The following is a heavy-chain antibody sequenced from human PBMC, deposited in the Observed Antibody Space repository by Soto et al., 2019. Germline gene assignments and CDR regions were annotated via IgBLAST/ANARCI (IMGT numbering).Heavy chain of an antibody. D-gene: IGHD6-19*01. V-gene: IGHV4-31*03. CDR2: IYYSGST. CDR3: ARGRDSSGWYARVPATTSYFDY. J-gene: IGHJ4*02. Sequence: QVQLQESGPGLVKPSQTLSLTCTVSGGSISSGGYYWSWIRQHPGKGLEWIGYIYYSGSTYYNPSRQSRGTISVDTSKNQFSLKLSSVAAAAAAVYYCARGRDSSGWYARVPATTSYFDYWGQGTLVTVSS. CDR1: GGSISSGGYY.